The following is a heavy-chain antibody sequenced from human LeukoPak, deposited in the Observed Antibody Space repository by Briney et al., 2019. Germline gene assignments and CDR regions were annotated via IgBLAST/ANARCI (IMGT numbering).Heavy chain of an antibody. CDR2: INRRGHT. D-gene: IGHD1-14*01. Sequence: GGSLRLSCAASGFTFDRFTIHWVRQTPGKGLEWVSLINRRGHTFYSDSVKGRFTISRDNSRNSVFLQMNSLRPEDTALYYCARDRFLRRPEPADYWGQGTLVTVSS. V-gene: IGHV3-43*01. CDR1: GFTFDRFT. CDR3: ARDRFLRRPEPADY. J-gene: IGHJ4*02.